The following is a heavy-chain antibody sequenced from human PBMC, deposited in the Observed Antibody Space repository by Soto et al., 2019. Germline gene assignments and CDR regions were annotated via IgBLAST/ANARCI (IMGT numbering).Heavy chain of an antibody. CDR3: AHSWSSKQQLVRWFDP. CDR1: GFSLSTSGVG. Sequence: QITLKESGPTLVKPTQTLTLTCTFSGFSLSTSGVGVGWIRQPPGKALEWLALIYWDDDKRYSPSLKSRLTITKDTSKNQVVLTMTNMDPVDTATYYSAHSWSSKQQLVRWFDPWGQGTLVTVSS. V-gene: IGHV2-5*02. D-gene: IGHD6-13*01. J-gene: IGHJ5*02. CDR2: IYWDDDK.